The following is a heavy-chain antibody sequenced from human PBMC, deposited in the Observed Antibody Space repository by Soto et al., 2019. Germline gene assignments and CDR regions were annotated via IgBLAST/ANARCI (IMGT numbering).Heavy chain of an antibody. V-gene: IGHV4-34*01. CDR1: GGSFSGYI. CDR3: ARGLISGSHYSGGWYYFDS. J-gene: IGHJ4*02. D-gene: IGHD1-26*01. Sequence: SETLSLTCDVYGGSFSGYIWTWIRQTPGKGLQWIGQINHSGSANYNPSLKSRVTISVHTSKSQFSLGLSSVTAADTAVYYCARGLISGSHYSGGWYYFDSWGQGTQVT. CDR2: INHSGSA.